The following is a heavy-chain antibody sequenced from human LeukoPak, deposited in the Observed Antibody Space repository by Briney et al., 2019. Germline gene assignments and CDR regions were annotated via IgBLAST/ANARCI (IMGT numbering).Heavy chain of an antibody. CDR1: GFTFSIYS. CDR2: IRSGGNYI. J-gene: IGHJ4*02. D-gene: IGHD6-19*01. V-gene: IGHV3-21*01. Sequence: GGSLRLSCAASGFTFSIYSMNWVRQAPGKGLEWVSCIRSGGNYIYYADSVKGRFSISRDNAKNSLNLQMNSLTAEDTAVYFCARDSDPNSSGWFDYWGQGTLVTVSS. CDR3: ARDSDPNSSGWFDY.